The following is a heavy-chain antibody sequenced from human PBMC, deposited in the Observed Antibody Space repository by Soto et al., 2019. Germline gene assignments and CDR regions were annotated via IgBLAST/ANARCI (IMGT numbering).Heavy chain of an antibody. CDR2: INHSGST. V-gene: IGHV4-34*01. D-gene: IGHD6-19*01. J-gene: IGHJ4*02. CDR3: ARARGWYGGSRY. CDR1: GGSFSGYY. Sequence: QVQLQQWGAGLLKPSETLSLTCAVYGGSFSGYYWSWIRQPPGTGLECIGEINHSGSTNYNPSLKSRVTLSVDTPKNQFSVKLCSVTAADTAVYYCARARGWYGGSRYWGQGTLVPVSS.